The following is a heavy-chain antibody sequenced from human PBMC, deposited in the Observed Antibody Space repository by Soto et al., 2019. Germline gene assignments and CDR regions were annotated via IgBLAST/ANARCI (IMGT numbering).Heavy chain of an antibody. D-gene: IGHD6-6*01. CDR3: ARDLGAAARLEMFDY. CDR2: ISYDGSNK. Sequence: QVQLVESGGGVVQAGRSLRLSCAVSGFTFNNYVMHWVRQAPGKGLEWVATISYDGSNKYYADSVKGRFTISRDNCKNTVYLQMNSLRAEDTAVYYCARDLGAAARLEMFDYWGQGTLVTVSS. CDR1: GFTFNNYV. J-gene: IGHJ4*02. V-gene: IGHV3-30*04.